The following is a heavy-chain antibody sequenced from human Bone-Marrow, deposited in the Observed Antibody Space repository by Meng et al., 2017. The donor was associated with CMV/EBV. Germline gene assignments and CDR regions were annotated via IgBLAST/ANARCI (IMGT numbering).Heavy chain of an antibody. CDR1: GGSISSYY. V-gene: IGHV4-59*12. CDR3: ARRGYSSSSSRNGMDV. CDR2: IYYSGST. J-gene: IGHJ6*02. Sequence: SETLSLTCTVSGGSISSYYWSWIRQPPGKGLEWIGYIYYSGSTNYNPSLKSRVTISVDTSKNQFSLKLSSVTAADTAVYYCARRGYSSSSSRNGMDVWGQGTTVTVSS. D-gene: IGHD6-6*01.